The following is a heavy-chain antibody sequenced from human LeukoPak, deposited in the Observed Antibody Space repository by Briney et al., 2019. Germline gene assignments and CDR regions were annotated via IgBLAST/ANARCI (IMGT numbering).Heavy chain of an antibody. J-gene: IGHJ4*02. V-gene: IGHV4-34*01. Sequence: KPSETLSLTCAVYGGSFSGYYWSWIRQPPGKGLEWSGETNHSGSTNYNPSLKSRATISGDTSKNQCSLKLSSVTAADTAVYYCARGSYRITISWAFFDYWGQGTLVTVSS. D-gene: IGHD3-3*01. CDR3: ARGSYRITISWAFFDY. CDR2: TNHSGST. CDR1: GGSFSGYY.